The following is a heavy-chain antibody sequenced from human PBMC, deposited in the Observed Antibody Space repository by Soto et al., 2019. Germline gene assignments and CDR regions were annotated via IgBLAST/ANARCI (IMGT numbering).Heavy chain of an antibody. Sequence: GGSLRLSCAASGFTFSSYGMHWVRQAPGKGLEWVAVIWCDGSNKYYADSVKGRFTISRDNSKNTLYLQMNSLRAEDTAVYYCARASYGTGYYFDYWGQGTLVTVSS. D-gene: IGHD3-10*01. V-gene: IGHV3-33*01. CDR1: GFTFSSYG. CDR3: ARASYGTGYYFDY. CDR2: IWCDGSNK. J-gene: IGHJ4*02.